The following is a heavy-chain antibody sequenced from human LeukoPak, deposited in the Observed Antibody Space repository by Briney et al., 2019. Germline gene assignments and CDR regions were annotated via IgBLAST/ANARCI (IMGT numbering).Heavy chain of an antibody. CDR1: GFTFSSYS. CDR3: ARGDWAPFDY. Sequence: GGSLRLSCAASGFTFSSYSMNWVRQAPGKGLERVANIDQDGGGKYYLDSVKGRFTISRDNAKSSLYLQIDSLRAEDTAVYYCARGDWAPFDYWGQGSLLTVSS. CDR2: IDQDGGGK. J-gene: IGHJ4*02. D-gene: IGHD2-21*02. V-gene: IGHV3-7*01.